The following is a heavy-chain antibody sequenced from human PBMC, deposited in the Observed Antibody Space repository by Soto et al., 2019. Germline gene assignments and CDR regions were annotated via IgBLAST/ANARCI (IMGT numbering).Heavy chain of an antibody. V-gene: IGHV4-34*01. D-gene: IGHD3-9*01. CDR1: NGSLTDYY. CDR2: INHSGST. CDR3: ARGRYFDCLFDY. J-gene: IGHJ4*02. Sequence: SETLSLTCGVYNGSLTDYYWAWIRQPPGKGLEWIGEINHSGSTNYNPSVRGRVTISADTSKNQFSLKLTSVSAADTAVYFCARGRYFDCLFDYWGQGTLVTVSS.